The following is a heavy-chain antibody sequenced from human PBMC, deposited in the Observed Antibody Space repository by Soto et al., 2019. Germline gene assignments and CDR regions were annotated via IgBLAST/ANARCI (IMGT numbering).Heavy chain of an antibody. CDR1: GFTFSNCA. Sequence: PGGSLRLSCTTSGFTFSNCAMSWVRQAPGKGLEGVSVITGSGDVSYVTDRFKGRFTVSRDNSKNTLFLEMSSLRADDTAVYFCAKAQEASGNVNSYLDYWGQGIRVTVSS. J-gene: IGHJ4*02. CDR2: ITGSGDVS. CDR3: AKAQEASGNVNSYLDY. D-gene: IGHD2-15*01. V-gene: IGHV3-23*01.